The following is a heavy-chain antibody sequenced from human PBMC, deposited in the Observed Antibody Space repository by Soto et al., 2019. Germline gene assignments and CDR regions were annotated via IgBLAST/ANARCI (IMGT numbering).Heavy chain of an antibody. CDR2: IHSGGNT. Sequence: GGSLRLSCAVSGFSVGGTFMNWVRQATGKGLEWVAVIHSGGNTFYGDSVKGRFTISRDNSKNMVYLQMTSLRGDDTAVYFCARALVTTTPRPFDYWGQGTLVTVSS. D-gene: IGHD2-21*02. J-gene: IGHJ4*02. CDR3: ARALVTTTPRPFDY. V-gene: IGHV3-66*01. CDR1: GFSVGGTF.